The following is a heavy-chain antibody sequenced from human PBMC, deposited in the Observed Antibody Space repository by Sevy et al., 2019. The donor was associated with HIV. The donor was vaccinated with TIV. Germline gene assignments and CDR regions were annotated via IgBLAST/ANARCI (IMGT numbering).Heavy chain of an antibody. Sequence: GGPLRLSCAASGFTFRNYWMSWVRQAPGKGLEWVANTKEDGSEKYYVDSVKGRFTISRDNAKNSLYLQMNSLRAEDTAVYYCARDRTWNDFYYNYGMDVWGQGTTVTVSS. CDR1: GFTFRNYW. CDR2: TKEDGSEK. J-gene: IGHJ6*02. V-gene: IGHV3-7*01. CDR3: ARDRTWNDFYYNYGMDV. D-gene: IGHD1-1*01.